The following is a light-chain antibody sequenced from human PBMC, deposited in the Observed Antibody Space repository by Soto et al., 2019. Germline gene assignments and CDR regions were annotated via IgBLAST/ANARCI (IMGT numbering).Light chain of an antibody. CDR2: DVS. CDR3: SSYTSSSTL. J-gene: IGLJ2*01. V-gene: IGLV2-14*01. CDR1: SSDVGGYNY. Sequence: QSALTQPASVSGSPGQSITISCTGTSSDVGGYNYVSWYQQHPGKAPKLMIYDVSNRPSGVSNRFSDSKSGNTASLTISGRQAEDEADYYCSSYTSSSTLFGGGTKLTVL.